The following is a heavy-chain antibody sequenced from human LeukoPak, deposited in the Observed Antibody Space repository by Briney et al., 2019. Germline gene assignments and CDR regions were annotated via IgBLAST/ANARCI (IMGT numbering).Heavy chain of an antibody. J-gene: IGHJ4*02. D-gene: IGHD6-19*01. CDR1: GYTFTSYG. CDR3: AREGLVMGYYFDY. V-gene: IGHV1-69*04. CDR2: IIPILGIA. Sequence: ASVKVSCKASGYTFTSYGISWVRQAPGQGLEWMGRIIPILGIANYAQKFQGRVTITADKSTSTAYMELSSLRSEDTAVYYCAREGLVMGYYFDYWGQGTLVTVSS.